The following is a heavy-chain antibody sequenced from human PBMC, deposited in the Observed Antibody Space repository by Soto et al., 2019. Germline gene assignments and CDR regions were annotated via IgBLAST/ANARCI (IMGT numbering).Heavy chain of an antibody. Sequence: QVLLVQSGAEVRKPGSSVKVSCKPSGGTFSDYAFSWVRQAPGQGLEWMRNIIPMYGRRNYAQKYQGRVTISADESTTTVYVEMRGLSFEDTAVYFCARDAPLRNGMDVWGQGTTVTVSS. CDR2: IIPMYGRR. D-gene: IGHD3-3*01. CDR3: ARDAPLRNGMDV. CDR1: GGTFSDYA. V-gene: IGHV1-69*18. J-gene: IGHJ6*02.